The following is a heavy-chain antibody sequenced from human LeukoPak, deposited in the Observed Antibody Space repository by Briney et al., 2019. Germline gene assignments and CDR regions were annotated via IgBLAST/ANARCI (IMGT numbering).Heavy chain of an antibody. D-gene: IGHD3-22*01. J-gene: IGHJ4*02. CDR2: IYYSGST. CDR3: ARGDSSGYYPPYFDY. CDR1: GGSISSYY. Sequence: SETLSLTCTVSGGSISSYYWGWIRQPPGKGLEWIGSIYYSGSTYYNPSLKSRVTISVDTSKNQFSLKLSSVTAADTAVYYCARGDSSGYYPPYFDYWGQGTLVTVSS. V-gene: IGHV4-39*07.